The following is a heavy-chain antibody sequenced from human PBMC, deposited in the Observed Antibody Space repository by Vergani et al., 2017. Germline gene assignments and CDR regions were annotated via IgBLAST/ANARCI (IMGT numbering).Heavy chain of an antibody. Sequence: QVQLVQSGAEVKKPGSSVKVSCKASGGTFSSYTISWVRQAPGQGLEWMGRIIPILGIANYAQKFQGRVTITADKSTSTAYMELSSLRSEDTAVYYCARDTPYYYDSSGQGTLYYYYYGMDVWGQGTTVTVSS. CDR2: IIPILGIA. D-gene: IGHD3-22*01. CDR3: ARDTPYYYDSSGQGTLYYYYYGMDV. J-gene: IGHJ6*02. V-gene: IGHV1-69*08. CDR1: GGTFSSYT.